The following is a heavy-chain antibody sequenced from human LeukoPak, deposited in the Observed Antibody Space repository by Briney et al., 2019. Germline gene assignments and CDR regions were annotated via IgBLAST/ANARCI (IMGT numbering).Heavy chain of an antibody. Sequence: GSLRLSCAASGFTFSSYSMNWVRQAPGKGLEWIGEIYHSGSTNYNPSLKSRVTISVDKSKNQFSLKLSSVTAADTAVYYCARAPRITMIVVVIGRRGHYWYFDLWGRGTLVTVSS. D-gene: IGHD3-22*01. CDR2: IYHSGST. J-gene: IGHJ2*01. CDR3: ARAPRITMIVVVIGRRGHYWYFDL. V-gene: IGHV4-4*02. CDR1: GFTFSSYSM.